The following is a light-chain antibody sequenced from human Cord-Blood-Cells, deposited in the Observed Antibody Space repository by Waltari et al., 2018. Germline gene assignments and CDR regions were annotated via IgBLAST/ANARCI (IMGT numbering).Light chain of an antibody. CDR2: GAS. Sequence: EIVLTQSPGTLSLSPGERATLSCRASQSVSSSYLAWYQQKPGQAPRLLIYGASSRATGIPDRFSVSGSGTDFTLTISRLEPEDFVVYYCQQYGSSPTFGGGTKVEIK. J-gene: IGKJ4*01. CDR1: QSVSSSY. CDR3: QQYGSSPT. V-gene: IGKV3-20*01.